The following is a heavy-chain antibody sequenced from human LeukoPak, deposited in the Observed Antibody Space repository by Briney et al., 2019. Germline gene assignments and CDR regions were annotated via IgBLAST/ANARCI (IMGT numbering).Heavy chain of an antibody. J-gene: IGHJ6*03. CDR1: GYTFTTYG. CDR2: SSPYNGNT. D-gene: IGHD6-19*01. Sequence: ASVKVSCKASGYTFTTYGISWVRQAPGQGLEWMGWSSPYNGNTNYAQKLRGRVTMTTDTSTSTAYMELRSLRSDDTAVYYCARGVAGSYYYYYMDVWGKGTTVTISS. V-gene: IGHV1-18*01. CDR3: ARGVAGSYYYYYMDV.